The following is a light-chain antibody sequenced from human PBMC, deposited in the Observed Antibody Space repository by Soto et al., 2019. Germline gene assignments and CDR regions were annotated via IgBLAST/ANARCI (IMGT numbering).Light chain of an antibody. CDR1: QGVTSNY. CDR3: QQYGSSPPTT. Sequence: EIVLTQSPGTLSLSPGERATLSCRASQGVTSNYVAWYQQRPGQAPRLLIYGASNRATGIPDRFSGGGSGTDFTLTISRLEPEDFGMYYWQQYGSSPPTTFGQGTRLEIE. J-gene: IGKJ5*01. CDR2: GAS. V-gene: IGKV3-20*01.